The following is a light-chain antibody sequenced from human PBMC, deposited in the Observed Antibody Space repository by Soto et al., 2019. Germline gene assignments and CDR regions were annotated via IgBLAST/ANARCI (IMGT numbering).Light chain of an antibody. J-gene: IGKJ4*01. CDR2: DAS. CDR3: QHRLNWPLT. CDR1: QSVSTF. Sequence: EILWTQSPVTLSLSPGERAILSCRASQSVSTFFAWYQQKPGQAPRLLIYDASKRATGIPARFSGSGSGTDFTLTISSLEPEDFAVYYCQHRLNWPLTFGGGTTVELK. V-gene: IGKV3-11*01.